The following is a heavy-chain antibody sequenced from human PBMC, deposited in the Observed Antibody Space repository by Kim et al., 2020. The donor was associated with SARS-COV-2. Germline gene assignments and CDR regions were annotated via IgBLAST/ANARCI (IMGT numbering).Heavy chain of an antibody. CDR1: GFSFSTYA. CDR2: ISGSAGST. D-gene: IGHD6-19*01. J-gene: IGHJ6*02. CDR3: AKGKWLQFYFYGLDV. V-gene: IGHV3-23*01. Sequence: GGSLRLSCAASGFSFSTYAMSWVRQAPGKGLEWVSSISGSAGSTYYADSVKGRFTISRDNSKDTLYLQMNSLRAEDTAVYYCAKGKWLQFYFYGLDVWGQGTTVTVSS.